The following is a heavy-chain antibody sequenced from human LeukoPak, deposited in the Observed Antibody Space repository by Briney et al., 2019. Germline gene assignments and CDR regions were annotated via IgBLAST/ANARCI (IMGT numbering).Heavy chain of an antibody. D-gene: IGHD3-3*01. CDR3: ARSVDYYDFWSGYYFDY. CDR2: IYPGDSDT. J-gene: IGHJ4*02. Sequence: GESLKISCKGSGYSFTSYWIGWVRQMPGKGLEWMGIIYPGDSDTRYSPSFQGQVTISVDKSISTAYLQWSSLKASDTAMYYCARSVDYYDFWSGYYFDYWGQGTLVTVSS. V-gene: IGHV5-51*01. CDR1: GYSFTSYW.